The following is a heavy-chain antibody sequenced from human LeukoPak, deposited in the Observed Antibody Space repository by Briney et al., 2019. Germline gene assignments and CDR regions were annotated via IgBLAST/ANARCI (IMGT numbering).Heavy chain of an antibody. CDR3: ARDPDGSYEVYGDY. V-gene: IGHV1-2*02. CDR2: INPNSGGT. J-gene: IGHJ4*02. CDR1: GDTFTGYY. Sequence: GASVKVSCKASGDTFTGYYMHWVRQAPGQGLEWMGWINPNSGGTNYAQKFQGRVTMTRDTSISTAYMELSRLRSDDTAVYYCARDPDGSYEVYGDYWGQGTLVTVSS. D-gene: IGHD1-26*01.